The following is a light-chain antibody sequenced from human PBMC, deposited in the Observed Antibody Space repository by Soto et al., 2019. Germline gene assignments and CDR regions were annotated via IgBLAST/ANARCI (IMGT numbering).Light chain of an antibody. J-gene: IGKJ1*01. V-gene: IGKV1-5*01. Sequence: DIQITQSPSTLSASVGDTVTVTCRASQSIGRWLAWYQQKPGKAPKLLIFDASTLENGVPARFSGSRSGPEFSLTISSLQPDDFATYYCQQYYSYWTFGQGTKVDIK. CDR3: QQYYSYWT. CDR2: DAS. CDR1: QSIGRW.